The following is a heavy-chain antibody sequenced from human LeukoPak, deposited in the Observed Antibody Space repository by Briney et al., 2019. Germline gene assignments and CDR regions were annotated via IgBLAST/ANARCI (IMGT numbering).Heavy chain of an antibody. J-gene: IGHJ4*02. V-gene: IGHV3-30*02. CDR3: ARDCSGGSCYYFDY. D-gene: IGHD2-15*01. CDR1: GFTFSSYG. Sequence: GGSLRLSCAASGFTFSSYGMHWVRQAPGKGLEWVAFIRYDGSNKYYADSVKGRFTISRDNSKNTLYLQMNSLRAEDTAVYYCARDCSGGSCYYFDYWGQGTLVTVSS. CDR2: IRYDGSNK.